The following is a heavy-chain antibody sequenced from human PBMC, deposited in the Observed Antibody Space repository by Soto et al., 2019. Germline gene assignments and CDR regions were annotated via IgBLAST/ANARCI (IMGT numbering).Heavy chain of an antibody. J-gene: IGHJ4*02. CDR1: GFTFSTYA. V-gene: IGHV3-23*01. Sequence: PGGSRLSCAASGFTFSTYAMSWVRQAPGKGLEWVSAISGTGGSTYYADSVKGRFTISRDNSKNTLYLQMNSLRAEDTAVYYCAKNWDTTSSSSSHWGQGTLVTVS. CDR3: AKNWDTTSSSSSH. CDR2: ISGTGGST. D-gene: IGHD6-6*01.